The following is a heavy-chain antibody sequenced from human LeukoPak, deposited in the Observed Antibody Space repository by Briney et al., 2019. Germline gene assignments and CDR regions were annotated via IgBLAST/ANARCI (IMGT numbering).Heavy chain of an antibody. CDR2: MNPNSGNT. D-gene: IGHD2-2*01. CDR1: GYTFTSYD. J-gene: IGHJ5*02. CDR3: ATRDCSSTSWYLLGFDP. V-gene: IGHV1-8*01. Sequence: GASVKVSCKASGYTFTSYDINWVRQATGQGLEWMGWMNPNSGNTGYAQKFQGRVTMTRNTSISTAYMGLSGLRSEDTAVYYCATRDCSSTSWYLLGFDPWGQGTLVTVSS.